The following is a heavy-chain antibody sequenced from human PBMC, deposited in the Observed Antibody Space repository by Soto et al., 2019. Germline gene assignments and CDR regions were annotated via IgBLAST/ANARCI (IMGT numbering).Heavy chain of an antibody. D-gene: IGHD3-22*01. V-gene: IGHV4-59*01. J-gene: IGHJ3*02. CDR3: ARGMYDSSGLSTPFDI. CDR1: GVSISSSY. CDR2: IYYSGSV. Sequence: QVQLQESGPGLVKPSETLSLTCTVSGVSISSSYWSWIRQSPGKEMQWIGYIYYSGSVKYNPSLSRGGTTSAHTSTNQLPLRMSPVTAPDTALYICARGMYDSSGLSTPFDIWAQGTMVPVSS.